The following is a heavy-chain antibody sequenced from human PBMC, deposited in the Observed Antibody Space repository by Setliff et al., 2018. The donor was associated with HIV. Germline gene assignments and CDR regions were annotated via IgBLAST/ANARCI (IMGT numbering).Heavy chain of an antibody. V-gene: IGHV4-34*01. CDR2: IDHSGST. Sequence: SETLSLTCVVYGGPFRGYYWNWIRQSPDKGLEWIGEIDHSGSTNYNPSLRSRVIMSADTPKSQFSLNLTSLTAGDTAVYYCARGTKGSRWSVTRINWFDIWGQGTLVTVSS. CDR1: GGPFRGYY. CDR3: ARGTKGSRWSVTRINWFDI. D-gene: IGHD6-13*01. J-gene: IGHJ5*02.